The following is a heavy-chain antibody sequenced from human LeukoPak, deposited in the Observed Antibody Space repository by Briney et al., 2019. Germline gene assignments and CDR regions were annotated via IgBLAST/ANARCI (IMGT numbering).Heavy chain of an antibody. CDR1: GFTFMSYA. D-gene: IGHD1-26*01. CDR3: AKIRGGYGLDS. Sequence: PGGSLRLSCAASGFTFMSYAMNWVRQAPGKGLGWVSLISASGGSTYYADSVKGRFTISRDSSKNTLYLQMSSLRAEDTAVYYCAKIRGGYGLDSWGQGTLVTVSS. J-gene: IGHJ4*02. CDR2: ISASGGST. V-gene: IGHV3-23*01.